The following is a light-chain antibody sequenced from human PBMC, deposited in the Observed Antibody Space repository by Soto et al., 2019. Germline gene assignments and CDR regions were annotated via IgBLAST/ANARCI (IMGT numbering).Light chain of an antibody. CDR2: END. Sequence: QSVLTQPPSVSAAPGQKVTISCSGSSSDIGNNFVSWYQQLPGTAPKLLIYENDQRPSGIPDRFSGSKSGTSATLAVTGLQTGDEADYYCGRWDNSLRDVVGTGTKLTVL. V-gene: IGLV1-51*02. CDR1: SSDIGNNF. CDR3: GRWDNSLRDV. J-gene: IGLJ1*01.